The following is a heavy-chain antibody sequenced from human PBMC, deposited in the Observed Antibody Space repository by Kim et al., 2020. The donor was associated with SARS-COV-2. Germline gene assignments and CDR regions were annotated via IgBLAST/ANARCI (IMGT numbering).Heavy chain of an antibody. D-gene: IGHD3-10*01. J-gene: IGHJ4*02. CDR2: ISYDGTNK. Sequence: GGSLRLSCAASGFTFSSYAMHWVRQAPGKGLEWVAIISYDGTNKYYADSVKGRFTISRDNSKNTLYLQMNSLRSEDTAVYYCARENRGLIIKRTYYFDYWGQGTLVTVSS. CDR3: ARENRGLIIKRTYYFDY. CDR1: GFTFSSYA. V-gene: IGHV3-30*04.